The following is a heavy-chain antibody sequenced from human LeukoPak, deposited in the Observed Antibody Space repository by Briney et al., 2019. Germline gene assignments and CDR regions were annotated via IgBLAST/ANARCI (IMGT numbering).Heavy chain of an antibody. CDR3: ARDRGPYSSSWYDAFDI. Sequence: ASVKVSCKASGGTFSSYAISWVRQAPGQGLEWMGRIIPILGIANYAQKFQGRVTITADKSTSTAYMKLSSLRSEDTAVYYCARDRGPYSSSWYDAFDIWGQGTMVTVSS. J-gene: IGHJ3*02. D-gene: IGHD6-13*01. CDR1: GGTFSSYA. CDR2: IIPILGIA. V-gene: IGHV1-69*04.